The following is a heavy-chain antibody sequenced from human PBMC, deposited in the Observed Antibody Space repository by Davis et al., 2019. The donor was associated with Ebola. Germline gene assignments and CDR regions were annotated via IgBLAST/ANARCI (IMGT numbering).Heavy chain of an antibody. CDR1: GFTVSSNY. CDR2: IYSGGST. Sequence: GESLKISCAASGFTVSSNYMSWVRQAPGKGLEWVSVIYSGGSTYYADSVKGRFTISRDNSKNTLYLQMNSLRAEDTAVYYCARDRGIVATIGYYYYGMDVWGQGTTVTVSS. CDR3: ARDRGIVATIGYYYYGMDV. V-gene: IGHV3-53*01. J-gene: IGHJ6*02. D-gene: IGHD5-12*01.